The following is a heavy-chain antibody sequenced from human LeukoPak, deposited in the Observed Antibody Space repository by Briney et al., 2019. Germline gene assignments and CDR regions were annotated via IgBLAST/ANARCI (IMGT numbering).Heavy chain of an antibody. D-gene: IGHD3/OR15-3a*01. CDR2: VYYNGNT. J-gene: IGHJ3*02. V-gene: IGHV4-61*08. CDR3: ARRRTRPEAFDI. CDR1: GGSILDDY. Sequence: SETLSLTCTVSAASTFSGGSILDDYWTWIRRPPGKELEWVGYVYYNGNTNYNPSLKSRVTISIDTSKNQFSLKLKSVIAADTAVYYCARRRTRPEAFDIWGQGTVVTVSS.